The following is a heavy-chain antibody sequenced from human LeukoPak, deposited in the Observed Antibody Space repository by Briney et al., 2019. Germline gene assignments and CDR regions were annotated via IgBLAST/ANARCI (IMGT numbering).Heavy chain of an antibody. CDR2: IIPIFGTA. CDR3: ARGGQTTTYSGSYYWFDP. J-gene: IGHJ5*02. V-gene: IGHV1-69*05. CDR1: GGTFSSYA. Sequence: SVKVSCKASGGTFSSYAISWVRQAPGQGLEWMGGIIPIFGTANYAQKFQGRVTMTRDTSTSTVYMELSSLRSEDTAVYYCARGGQTTTYSGSYYWFDPWGQGTLVTVSS. D-gene: IGHD1-26*01.